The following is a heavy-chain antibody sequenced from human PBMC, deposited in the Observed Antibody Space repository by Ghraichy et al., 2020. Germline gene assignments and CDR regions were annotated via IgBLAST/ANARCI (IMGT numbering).Heavy chain of an antibody. D-gene: IGHD6-6*01. CDR2: IKSKTDGGTT. V-gene: IGHV3-15*01. CDR3: TTEDKYSSSPFDY. J-gene: IGHJ4*02. CDR1: GFTFSNAW. Sequence: GGSLRLSCAASGFTFSNAWMSWVRQAPGKGLEWVGRIKSKTDGGTTDYAAPVKGRFTISRDDSKNTLYLQMNSLKTEDTAVYYCTTEDKYSSSPFDYWGQGTLVTVSS.